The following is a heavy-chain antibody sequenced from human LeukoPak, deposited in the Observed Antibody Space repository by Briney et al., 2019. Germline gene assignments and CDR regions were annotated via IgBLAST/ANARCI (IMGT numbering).Heavy chain of an antibody. CDR3: ASGGDTDSRYFKY. D-gene: IGHD3-22*01. CDR1: GFTFSSYA. V-gene: IGHV3-30-3*01. CDR2: ISYDGSNE. J-gene: IGHJ1*01. Sequence: GRSLRLSCAASGFTFSSYAMHWVRQAPGKGLEWVTVISYDGSNEYYADSVKGRITISRDNSKDTLYLQMNSLRAEDTAVYDCASGGDTDSRYFKYWGQGTLVTVSS.